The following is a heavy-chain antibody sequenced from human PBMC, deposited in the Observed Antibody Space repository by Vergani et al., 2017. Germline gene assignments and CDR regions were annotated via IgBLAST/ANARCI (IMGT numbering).Heavy chain of an antibody. J-gene: IGHJ6*02. D-gene: IGHD2-15*01. CDR3: ALGHCSGGSCYGNYYYYGMDV. Sequence: QVQLVQSGAEVKKPGSSVTVSCKASGGTFSSYAISWVRQAPGQGLEWMGGIIPIFGTAKYAQNFQGRVTITAAKSTSTAYMELSSLRSEDTAVYYCALGHCSGGSCYGNYYYYGMDVWGQGTTVTVSS. V-gene: IGHV1-69*06. CDR1: GGTFSSYA. CDR2: IIPIFGTA.